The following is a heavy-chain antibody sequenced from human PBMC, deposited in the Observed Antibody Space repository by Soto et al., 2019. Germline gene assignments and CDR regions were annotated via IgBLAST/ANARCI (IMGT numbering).Heavy chain of an antibody. D-gene: IGHD2-2*01. V-gene: IGHV1-18*01. J-gene: IGHJ5*02. CDR2: ISAYNGNT. CDR1: GYTFTSYG. CDR3: ARVRDCSSTSCYGFNWFDP. Sequence: ASVKVSCKASGYTFTSYGISWVRQAPGQGLEWMGWISAYNGNTNYAQKLQGRVTMTTDTSTSTAYMELRSLSSDGTAVYYCARVRDCSSTSCYGFNWFDPWGQGTLVTVSS.